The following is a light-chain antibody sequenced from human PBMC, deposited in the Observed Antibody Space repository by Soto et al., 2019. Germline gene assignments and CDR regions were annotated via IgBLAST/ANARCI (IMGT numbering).Light chain of an antibody. V-gene: IGKV2-30*01. J-gene: IGKJ1*01. CDR1: QSLVYRDGNAY. CDR2: RTS. CDR3: MQGTHWPPT. Sequence: DVVMTQSPLSLPVTLGQPASISCRSSQSLVYRDGNAYLSWFQQRPGQSPRRLIYRTSNRDSGVPDRFSGSGSGTDFTLKINRVEAEDVGVYYCMQGTHWPPTFVRGTKVEIK.